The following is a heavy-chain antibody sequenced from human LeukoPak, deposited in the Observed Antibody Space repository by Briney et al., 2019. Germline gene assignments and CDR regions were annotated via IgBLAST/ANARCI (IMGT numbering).Heavy chain of an antibody. CDR3: ARGYSGYDSYYFDY. V-gene: IGHV4-34*01. CDR1: GGSFSGYY. D-gene: IGHD5-12*01. CDR2: INHSGST. Sequence: SETLSLTCAVYGGSFSGYYWSWIRQPPGKGLEWIGEINHSGSTNYNPSLKSRVTISVDTSKNRFSLKLSSVTAADTAVFYCARGYSGYDSYYFDYWGQGTLVTVSS. J-gene: IGHJ4*02.